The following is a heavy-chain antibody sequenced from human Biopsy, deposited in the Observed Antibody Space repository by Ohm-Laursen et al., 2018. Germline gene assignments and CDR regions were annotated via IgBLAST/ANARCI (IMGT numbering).Heavy chain of an antibody. D-gene: IGHD5-12*01. J-gene: IGHJ3*02. CDR2: ITGDGGSI. Sequence: GSLRLSCAASGFTFSNYGMTWVRQAPGKGLEWVSSITGDGGSIHYADSVKGRFTISRDNSKNTLYMQMNSLRAEDMAAYYCARKYSGFDIWGQGTMVSVSS. V-gene: IGHV3-23*01. CDR3: ARKYSGFDI. CDR1: GFTFSNYG.